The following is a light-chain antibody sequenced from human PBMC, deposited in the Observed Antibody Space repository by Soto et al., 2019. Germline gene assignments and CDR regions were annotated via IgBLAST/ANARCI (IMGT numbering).Light chain of an antibody. V-gene: IGKV3-15*01. CDR2: GAS. Sequence: EIVMTQSPATLSVSPGERATLSCRASQSVSSNLAWYQQKPGQAPRLLIYGASTRAAGIPARFSGSGSGTEFTLTISSLQSEDFLVYYCQQYNSWPPWTFGQGTKVEIK. CDR3: QQYNSWPPWT. J-gene: IGKJ1*01. CDR1: QSVSSN.